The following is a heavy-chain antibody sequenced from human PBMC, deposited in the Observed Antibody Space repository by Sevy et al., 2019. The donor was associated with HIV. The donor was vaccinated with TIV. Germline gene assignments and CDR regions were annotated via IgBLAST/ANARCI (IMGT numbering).Heavy chain of an antibody. D-gene: IGHD4-17*01. V-gene: IGHV3-66*02. CDR1: GFTVSDNY. Sequence: GGSLRLSCAASGFTVSDNYMSWVRQAPGKGLEWVSVIYSGDSTYYADSVKGRFTISRDNSKNTLYLQMNTLRRDDTAAYFCTKDPPVYGDFPYGMDVWGQGTTVTVSS. CDR2: IYSGDST. J-gene: IGHJ6*02. CDR3: TKDPPVYGDFPYGMDV.